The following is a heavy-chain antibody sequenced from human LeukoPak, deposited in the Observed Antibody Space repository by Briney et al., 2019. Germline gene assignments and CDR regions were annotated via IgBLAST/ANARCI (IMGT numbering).Heavy chain of an antibody. CDR2: IYYSGST. V-gene: IGHV4-31*03. CDR3: ARVARNYYGSGSDTFDY. D-gene: IGHD3-10*01. Sequence: SQTLSLTCTVSGGSISSGGYYWSWIRQHPGKGLEWIGYIYYSGSTYYNPSLKSRVTTSADTSKNQFSLKLSSLTAADTAVYYCARVARNYYGSGSDTFDYWGQGTLVTVSS. CDR1: GGSISSGGYY. J-gene: IGHJ4*02.